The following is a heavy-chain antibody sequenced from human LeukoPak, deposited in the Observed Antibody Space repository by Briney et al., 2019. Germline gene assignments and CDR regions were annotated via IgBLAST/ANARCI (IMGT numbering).Heavy chain of an antibody. J-gene: IGHJ4*02. Sequence: SETLSLTCTVSGGSISSYYWSWIRQPPGKGLEWIGYIYYSGSTNYNPSLKSRVTISVDTSKNQFSLKLSSVTAADTAVYYCASPRDTHSVSFLFDYWGQGTLVTVSS. CDR2: IYYSGST. D-gene: IGHD1-26*01. CDR3: ASPRDTHSVSFLFDY. CDR1: GGSISSYY. V-gene: IGHV4-59*01.